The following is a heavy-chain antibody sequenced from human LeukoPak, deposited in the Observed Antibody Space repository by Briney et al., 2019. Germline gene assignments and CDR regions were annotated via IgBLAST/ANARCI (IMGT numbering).Heavy chain of an antibody. CDR2: IGTVGDT. D-gene: IGHD5-24*01. CDR3: VTKWRWLQF. Sequence: GGSLRLSCAASGFSFSSNDMHWVRQATGKGLEWVSGIGTVGDTYYAGSVKGRFTISRENAKNSLYLQMNSLRAGDTAVYYCVTKWRWLQFWGQGTLVTVSS. V-gene: IGHV3-13*01. CDR1: GFSFSSND. J-gene: IGHJ4*02.